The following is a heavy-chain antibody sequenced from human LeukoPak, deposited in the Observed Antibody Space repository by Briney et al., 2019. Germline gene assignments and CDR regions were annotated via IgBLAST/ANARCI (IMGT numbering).Heavy chain of an antibody. Sequence: PSETLSLTCTVSGGSISSYYWSWIRQPAGKGLEWIGRIYTSGSTNYNPSLKSRVTMSVDTSKNQFSLKLSSVTAADTAVYYCARETERVVSSWYADPLAFDYWGQGTLVTVSS. CDR1: GGSISSYY. V-gene: IGHV4-4*07. CDR3: ARETERVVSSWYADPLAFDY. CDR2: IYTSGST. J-gene: IGHJ4*02. D-gene: IGHD6-13*01.